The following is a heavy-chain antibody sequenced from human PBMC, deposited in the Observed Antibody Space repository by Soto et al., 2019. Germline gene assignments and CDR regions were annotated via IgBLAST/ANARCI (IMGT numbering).Heavy chain of an antibody. D-gene: IGHD1-26*01. CDR2: INPSGGST. CDR3: ARRHKGGTFNYGIDV. V-gene: IGHV1-46*01. J-gene: IGHJ6*02. Sequence: ASVKVSCKASGYTVTSYYMHWVRQALRQGLEWMGIINPSGGSTSYAQKFQGRVTMTRDTSTSTVYMELSSLRSEDTAVYYCARRHKGGTFNYGIDVWGQGTTVTVSS. CDR1: GYTVTSYY.